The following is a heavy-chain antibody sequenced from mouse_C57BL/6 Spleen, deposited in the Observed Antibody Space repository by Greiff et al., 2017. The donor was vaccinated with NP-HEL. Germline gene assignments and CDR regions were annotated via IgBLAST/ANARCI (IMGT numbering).Heavy chain of an antibody. V-gene: IGHV1-31*01. CDR3: ASYYYGSSYYIDD. CDR2: IYPYNGVS. Sequence: EVQLQQSGPELVKPGASVKISCKASGYSFTGYYMHWVKQSHGNILDWIGYIYPYNGVSSYNQKFKGKATLTVDKSSSTAYMELRSLTSEDSAVYYSASYYYGSSYYIDDWGQGTTLTGSS. J-gene: IGHJ2*01. CDR1: GYSFTGYY. D-gene: IGHD1-1*01.